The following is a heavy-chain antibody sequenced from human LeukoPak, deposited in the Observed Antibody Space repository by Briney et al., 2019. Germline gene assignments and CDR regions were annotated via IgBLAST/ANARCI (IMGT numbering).Heavy chain of an antibody. CDR2: ISGSGDHT. V-gene: IGHV3-23*01. CDR3: AKYKVAVPGAFDH. CDR1: EFTFSSYP. J-gene: IGHJ5*02. D-gene: IGHD1-1*01. Sequence: GGSLRLSCVGSEFTFSSYPMTWVRQAPGKGLEWVSAISGSGDHTYYADSVTGRFTISRDNSKNTLYLQMNSQRAGDPAVYYCAKYKVAVPGAFDHWGRRTLVTVSS.